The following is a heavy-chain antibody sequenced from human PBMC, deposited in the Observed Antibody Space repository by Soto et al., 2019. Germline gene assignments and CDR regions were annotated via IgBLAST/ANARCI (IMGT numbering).Heavy chain of an antibody. J-gene: IGHJ4*02. Sequence: QVQLVQSGAEVKKPGSSVKVSCKASGDTLSHSGVSWVRQVPGKGLEWMVGTTAILGTRDYAQQFQGRVTITSDESTTTSYMERNSLTSDDHAVYYCAAGDSRDTGDHWGQGTRVAVSS. CDR1: GDTLSHSG. V-gene: IGHV1-69*01. CDR3: AAGDSRDTGDH. D-gene: IGHD5-18*01. CDR2: TTAILGTR.